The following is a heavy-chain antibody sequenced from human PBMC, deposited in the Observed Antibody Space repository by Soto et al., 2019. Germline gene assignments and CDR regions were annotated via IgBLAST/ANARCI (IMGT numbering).Heavy chain of an antibody. CDR2: IKQDGSEK. Sequence: EVQLVESGGGLVQPGGSLRLSCADSGFTFSSYWMSWVRQAPGKGLEWVANIKQDGSEKYYVDSVKGRFTISRDTAKNSLYLQMNSLRDEDTAVYYCARDSQQLPTDYWGQGTLVTVSS. V-gene: IGHV3-7*01. J-gene: IGHJ4*02. D-gene: IGHD6-13*01. CDR3: ARDSQQLPTDY. CDR1: GFTFSSYW.